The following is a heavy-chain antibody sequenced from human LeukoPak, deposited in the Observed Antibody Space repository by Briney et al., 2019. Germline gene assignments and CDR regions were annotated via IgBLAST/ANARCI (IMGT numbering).Heavy chain of an antibody. CDR2: INPSGDST. V-gene: IGHV1-46*01. Sequence: GASVKVSCKASGYTFTINHIHWVRQAPGQGLEWMGVINPSGDSTTYAQNFQGRVIMTRDTSTSTVYMELRSLRSEDTAIYYCAKLATSDTGETYWGQGTLVTISS. D-gene: IGHD3-16*01. CDR3: AKLATSDTGETY. CDR1: GYTFTINH. J-gene: IGHJ4*02.